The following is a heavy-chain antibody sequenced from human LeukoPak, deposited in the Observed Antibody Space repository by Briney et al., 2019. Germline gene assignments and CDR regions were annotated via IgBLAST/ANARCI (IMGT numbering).Heavy chain of an antibody. D-gene: IGHD3-10*01. J-gene: IGHJ6*02. CDR3: ARDPYYGSGKYYHGMDL. V-gene: IGHV3-23*01. CDR2: ISTTGDKT. CDR1: GFTFSTYV. Sequence: GGSLRLSCAASGFTFSTYVVGWVRQAPGKGLEWVSVISTTGDKTFYADSVKGRFTISRDNSKNTLSLQMNSLRVEDTAIYYCARDPYYGSGKYYHGMDLWGQGTTVTVSS.